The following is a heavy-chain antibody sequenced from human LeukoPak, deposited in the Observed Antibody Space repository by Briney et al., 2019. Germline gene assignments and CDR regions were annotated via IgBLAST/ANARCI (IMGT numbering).Heavy chain of an antibody. Sequence: GGSLRLSCAASGFTFSDYAIHWVRHCPGKGLEYVSTISGNGGSTFYANSVKGRFTISRDNSKNTVYLQMGSLRAEDTAVYYCARGGSPRDNYYYYMDVWGKGTTVTISS. V-gene: IGHV3-64*01. CDR2: ISGNGGST. CDR1: GFTFSDYA. D-gene: IGHD5-24*01. J-gene: IGHJ6*03. CDR3: ARGGSPRDNYYYYMDV.